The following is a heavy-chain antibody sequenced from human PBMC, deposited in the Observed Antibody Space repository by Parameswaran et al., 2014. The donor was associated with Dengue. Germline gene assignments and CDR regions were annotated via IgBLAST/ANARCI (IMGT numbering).Heavy chain of an antibody. CDR2: ISSSGSTI. D-gene: IGHD4-17*01. CDR1: GFTFSDYY. V-gene: IGHV3-11*01. CDR3: AREMPAGDYVGWYFDL. Sequence: GGSLRLSCAASGFTFSDYYMSWIRQAPGKGLEWVSYISSSGSTIYYADSVKGRFTISRDNAKNSLYLQMNSLRAEDTAVYYCAREMPAGDYVGWYFDLWGRGTLVTVSS. J-gene: IGHJ2*01.